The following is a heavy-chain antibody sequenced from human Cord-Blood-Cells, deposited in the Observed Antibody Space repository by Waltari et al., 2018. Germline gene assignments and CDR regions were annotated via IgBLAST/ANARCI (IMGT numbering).Heavy chain of an antibody. J-gene: IGHJ4*02. D-gene: IGHD5-12*01. CDR3: AGNSGYDTAFDY. CDR1: GFTSTRHG. Sequence: QVQLVESGGGSVPPGGYLRLSRAAAGFTSTRHGLPWCRQAPGKGLEWVAFIRYDGSNKYYADSVKGRFTISRDNSKNTLYLQMNSLRAEDTAVYYCAGNSGYDTAFDYWGQGTLVTVSS. CDR2: IRYDGSNK. V-gene: IGHV3-30*02.